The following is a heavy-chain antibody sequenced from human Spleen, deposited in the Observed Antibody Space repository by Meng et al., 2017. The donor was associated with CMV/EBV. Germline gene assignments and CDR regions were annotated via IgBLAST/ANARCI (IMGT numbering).Heavy chain of an antibody. CDR2: IYYSGST. CDR3: ARLECSGTSCYADY. D-gene: IGHD2-2*01. V-gene: IGHV4-39*01. Sequence: AGGSISSSSYYWGWIRQPPGKGLEWIGSIYYSGSTYYNPSLKSRVTISVDTSKNQFSLKLSSVTAADTAVYYCARLECSGTSCYADYWGQGTLVTVSS. J-gene: IGHJ4*02. CDR1: GGSISSSSYY.